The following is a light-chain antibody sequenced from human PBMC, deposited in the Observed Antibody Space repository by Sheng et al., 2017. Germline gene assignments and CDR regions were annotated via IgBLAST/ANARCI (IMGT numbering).Light chain of an antibody. CDR1: SSDVGSYAL. CDR2: DVT. CDR3: CSYAGSSTFV. V-gene: IGLV2-23*02. J-gene: IGLJ1*01. Sequence: QSALTQPASVSGSPGQSITISCTGTSSDVGSYALVSWYQHHPGKAPKLMIYDVTKRPSGVSNRFSGSKSGNTASLTISGLQAEDEADYYCCSYAGSSTFVFGTETKVTVL.